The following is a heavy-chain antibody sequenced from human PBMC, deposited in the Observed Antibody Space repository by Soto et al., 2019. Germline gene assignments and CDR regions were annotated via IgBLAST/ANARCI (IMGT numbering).Heavy chain of an antibody. J-gene: IGHJ4*02. V-gene: IGHV4-31*03. D-gene: IGHD3-22*01. CDR2: IYHSGDT. CDR3: ASTYSGYFDN. Sequence: PSETLSLTCSVSGDSMSSGAYYWSWIRQHPVKGLEWIAYIYHSGDTHYNPSLRSRITISVDTSKNQFALKLTSVTDADTAVYYCASTYSGYFDNWGQGTLVTVSS. CDR1: GDSMSSGAYY.